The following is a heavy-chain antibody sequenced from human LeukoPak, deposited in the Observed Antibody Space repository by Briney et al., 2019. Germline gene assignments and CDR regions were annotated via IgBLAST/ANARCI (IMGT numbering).Heavy chain of an antibody. J-gene: IGHJ4*02. Sequence: PSETLSLTCAVYGGSFSGYPWTWIRQPPGKGLKWIGQINHSGTTKYTPSLNSRVTMSVDTSKNQFSLKLTSVTAADTAVYYCARGAPGYWGQGTLVTVSS. V-gene: IGHV4-34*01. CDR1: GGSFSGYP. CDR3: ARGAPGY. CDR2: INHSGTT.